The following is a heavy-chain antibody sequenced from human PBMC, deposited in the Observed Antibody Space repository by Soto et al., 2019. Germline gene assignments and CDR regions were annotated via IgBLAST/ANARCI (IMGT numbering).Heavy chain of an antibody. D-gene: IGHD1-7*01. Sequence: EVQLVESGGGLVQPGGSLRLSCVVSGFTFSSYWMNWVRQAPGKGLEWVANIKQDGSETHYVDSVKGRFTISRDNAKNSLYLQLNRLRAEDTAVYYCVRGTPTPGLDYWGQGTLVTVSS. CDR1: GFTFSSYW. V-gene: IGHV3-7*03. J-gene: IGHJ4*02. CDR2: IKQDGSET. CDR3: VRGTPTPGLDY.